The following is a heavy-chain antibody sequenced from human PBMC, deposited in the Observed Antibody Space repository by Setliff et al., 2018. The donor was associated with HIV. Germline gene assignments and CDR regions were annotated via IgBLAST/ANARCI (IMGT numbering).Heavy chain of an antibody. CDR1: GRSFNDNS. CDR2: INHSGSS. V-gene: IGHV4-34*01. CDR3: ARKGWNAYEAFDY. Sequence: SETLSLTCAVYGRSFNDNSWNWIRQPPGKGLEWIGEINHSGSSYYNPSLKSRVTITIDTSKRQFSLKLTSVTAADTAIYYCARKGWNAYEAFDYWGQGTLVTVTS. J-gene: IGHJ4*02. D-gene: IGHD5-12*01.